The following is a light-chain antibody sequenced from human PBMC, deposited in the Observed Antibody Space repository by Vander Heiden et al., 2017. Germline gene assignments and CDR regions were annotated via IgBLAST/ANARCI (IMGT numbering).Light chain of an antibody. CDR1: ESISSY. CDR3: QQTYSNPRT. J-gene: IGKJ1*01. Sequence: DIQMNQSPSSLFASVGDRVTITCRASESISSYLNWYHQKPGKAPKLLIYGASTLHSGVPPRFSGSGSATDFTLTISSLQPEDFATYYCQQTYSNPRTFGQGTKVEVK. CDR2: GAS. V-gene: IGKV1-39*01.